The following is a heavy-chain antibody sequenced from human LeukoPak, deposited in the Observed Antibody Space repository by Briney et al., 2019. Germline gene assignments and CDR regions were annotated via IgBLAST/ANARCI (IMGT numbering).Heavy chain of an antibody. D-gene: IGHD6-13*01. J-gene: IGHJ2*01. Sequence: GASLKISCKGSGYSFTSYWIGWVRPMPGKGLGWMGIIYPGDSDTRYSPSFQGQVTISADKSISTAYLQWSSLKASDTAMYYCARRAWGGRGLIAAAGTSVTWYFDLWGRGTLVTVSS. CDR1: GYSFTSYW. V-gene: IGHV5-51*01. CDR2: IYPGDSDT. CDR3: ARRAWGGRGLIAAAGTSVTWYFDL.